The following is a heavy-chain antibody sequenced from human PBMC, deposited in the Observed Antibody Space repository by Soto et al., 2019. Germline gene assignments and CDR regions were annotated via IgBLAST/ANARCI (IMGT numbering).Heavy chain of an antibody. V-gene: IGHV4-59*11. D-gene: IGHD6-19*01. CDR2: IWYSGGT. CDR1: GGSMSGRY. CDR3: ARERAVAGNDYFDY. Sequence: SETLSLTCTVSGGSMSGRYWSWLRQPPGKGLEWIGYIWYSGGTDYNPSLKSRVTIWVDSSNNQFSLEVRSVTAADTAVYYCARERAVAGNDYFDYWGQGTLVTVSS. J-gene: IGHJ4*02.